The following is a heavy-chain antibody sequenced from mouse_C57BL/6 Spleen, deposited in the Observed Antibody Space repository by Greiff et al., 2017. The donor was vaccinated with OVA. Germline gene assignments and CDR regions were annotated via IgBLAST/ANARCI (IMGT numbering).Heavy chain of an antibody. J-gene: IGHJ2*01. V-gene: IGHV1-61*01. D-gene: IGHD3-2*02. CDR2: IYPSDSET. CDR3: ARGTAQAPGY. Sequence: VQLQQPGAELVRPGSSVKLSCKASGYTFTSYWMDWVKQRPGQGLEWIGNIYPSDSETHYNQKFKDKATLTVDKSSSTAYMQISSLTSEDSAVYYCARGTAQAPGYWGQGTTLTVSS. CDR1: GYTFTSYW.